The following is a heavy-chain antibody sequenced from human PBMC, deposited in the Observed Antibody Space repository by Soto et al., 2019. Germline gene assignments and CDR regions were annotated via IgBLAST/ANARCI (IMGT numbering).Heavy chain of an antibody. CDR2: IYYSGST. CDR3: ARLNRRITIFGVVPPDFDY. Sequence: ETLSLTCTVSGGSVSSGSYYWSWIRQPPGKGLEWIGYIYYSGSTNYNPSLKSRVTISVDTSKNQFSLKLSSVTAADTAVYYCARLNRRITIFGVVPPDFDYWGQGTLVTVSS. V-gene: IGHV4-61*01. D-gene: IGHD3-3*01. CDR1: GGSVSSGSYY. J-gene: IGHJ4*02.